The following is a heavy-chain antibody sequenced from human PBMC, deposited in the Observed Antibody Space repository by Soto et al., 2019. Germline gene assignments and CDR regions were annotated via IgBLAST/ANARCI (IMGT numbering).Heavy chain of an antibody. CDR2: IYYSGST. V-gene: IGHV4-30-4*01. D-gene: IGHD3-22*01. J-gene: IGHJ6*02. CDR3: ARAHINYYDSGGYYPLGMDV. Sequence: TSETLSLTCTVSGGSISSGDYYWSWIRQPPGKGLEWIGYIYYSGSTYYNPSLKSRVTISVDTSKNQFSLKLSSVTAADTAVYYCARAHINYYDSGGYYPLGMDVWGQGTTVTVSS. CDR1: GGSISSGDYY.